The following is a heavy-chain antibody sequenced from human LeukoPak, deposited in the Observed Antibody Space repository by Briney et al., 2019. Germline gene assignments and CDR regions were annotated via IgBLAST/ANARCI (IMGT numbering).Heavy chain of an antibody. CDR2: IYYSGRT. CDR1: VGSISSYY. V-gene: IGHV4-59*01. D-gene: IGHD1-26*01. CDR3: ARARVGYSGSYLFDY. Sequence: SETLSLTCTVSVGSISSYYWSWIRQPPGKGLEGIGYIYYSGRTNYNPSLKSRVTISVDTSKNQFSLKLSSVTAADTAVYYCARARVGYSGSYLFDYWGQGTLVTVSS. J-gene: IGHJ4*02.